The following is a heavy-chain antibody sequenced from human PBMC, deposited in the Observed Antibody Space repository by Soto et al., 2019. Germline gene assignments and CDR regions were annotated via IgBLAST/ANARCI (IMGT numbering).Heavy chain of an antibody. CDR1: GFTFSSYD. CDR3: ARGPAALVDTAMASPRYYYMDV. V-gene: IGHV3-13*01. CDR2: IGTAGDT. Sequence: GGSLRLSCAASGFTFSSYDMHWVRQATGKGLEWVSAIGTAGDTYYPGSVKGRFTISRENAKNSLYLQMNSLRAGDTAVYYCARGPAALVDTAMASPRYYYMDVWGKGTTVTVSS. J-gene: IGHJ6*03. D-gene: IGHD5-18*01.